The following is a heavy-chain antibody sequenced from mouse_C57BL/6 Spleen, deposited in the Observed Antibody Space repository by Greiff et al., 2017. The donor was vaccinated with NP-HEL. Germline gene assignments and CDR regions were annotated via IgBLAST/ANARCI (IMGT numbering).Heavy chain of an antibody. CDR3: ARKGYDGYYFDY. CDR1: GYAFSSSW. Sequence: QVQLQQSGPELVKPGASVKISCKASGYAFSSSWMNWVKQRPGKGLEWIGRIYPGGGDTNYNGKFKGKATLTADKSSSTAYMQLSSLTSEDSAVYFCARKGYDGYYFDYWGQGTTLTVSS. D-gene: IGHD2-2*01. CDR2: IYPGGGDT. J-gene: IGHJ2*01. V-gene: IGHV1-82*01.